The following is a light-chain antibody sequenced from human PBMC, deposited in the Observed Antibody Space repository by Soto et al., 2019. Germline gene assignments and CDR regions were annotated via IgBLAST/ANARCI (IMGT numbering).Light chain of an antibody. CDR1: QTIDNK. CDR3: QQNSNWQGS. V-gene: IGKV3-15*01. J-gene: IGKJ1*01. Sequence: IVMTQSPATLSVSPGERATLSCRASQTIDNKLAWYQQRPGQAPRLLIYGASIRATGIPARFSGSGSGTDFTLTISSLEPEDFAVYYCQQNSNWQGSFGRGTKVDIK. CDR2: GAS.